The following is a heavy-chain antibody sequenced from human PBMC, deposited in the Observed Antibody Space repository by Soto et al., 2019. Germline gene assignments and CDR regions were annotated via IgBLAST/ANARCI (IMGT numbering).Heavy chain of an antibody. J-gene: IGHJ4*02. Sequence: EVQLVQSGAEVKKPGESLKISCKGSGYSFTTYWIGWVRQMPGKGLEWMGIIYPYDSDTRYSPSFQGQVTFSADESITTAYLQWTSLKASDTAMYYCARQGSKYGANVDFWGQGTLVTVSP. V-gene: IGHV5-51*01. D-gene: IGHD2-8*01. CDR2: IYPYDSDT. CDR3: ARQGSKYGANVDF. CDR1: GYSFTTYW.